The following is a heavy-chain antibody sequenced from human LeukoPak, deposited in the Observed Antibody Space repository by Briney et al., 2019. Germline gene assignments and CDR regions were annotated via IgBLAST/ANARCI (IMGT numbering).Heavy chain of an antibody. J-gene: IGHJ4*02. CDR3: ARDKRHSYGKYFDP. CDR1: GDTLSTYY. D-gene: IGHD5-18*01. CDR2: ISLGNT. Sequence: PSETLSLTCSLSGDTLSTYYWNWIRQTPGRGLEWIGHISLGNTECNPSLKSRVTISVDTSKNEFYLRLTSVTAADTALYFCARDKRHSYGKYFDPWSQGTLVSVSS. V-gene: IGHV4-59*12.